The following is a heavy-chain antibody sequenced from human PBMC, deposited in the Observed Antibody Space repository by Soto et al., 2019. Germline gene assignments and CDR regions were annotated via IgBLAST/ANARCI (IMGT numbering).Heavy chain of an antibody. CDR2: INPKGGAP. V-gene: IGHV1-2*02. D-gene: IGHD2-8*01. J-gene: IGHJ4*02. Sequence: ASVKVSCKASGYTFSAYHIHWVRQAPGQGLEWMGWINPKGGAPSYALSFQGRVTMTSDTSISTAYMELSRLRSDDTAVYYCARLLNGDYWGQGTLVTVSS. CDR1: GYTFSAYH. CDR3: ARLLNGDY.